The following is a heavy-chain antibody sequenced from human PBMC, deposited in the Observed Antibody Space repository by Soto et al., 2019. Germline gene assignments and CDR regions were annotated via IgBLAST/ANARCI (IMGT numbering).Heavy chain of an antibody. J-gene: IGHJ4*02. V-gene: IGHV1-69*13. Sequence: GASVEVSCKASGGTFSSYAISWVRQAPGQGLEWMGGIIPIFGTANYAQKFQGRVTITADESTSTAYMELSSLRSEDTAVYYCARDISGDGYNPGLDYWGQGTLVTVSS. CDR2: IIPIFGTA. CDR3: ARDISGDGYNPGLDY. CDR1: GGTFSSYA. D-gene: IGHD5-12*01.